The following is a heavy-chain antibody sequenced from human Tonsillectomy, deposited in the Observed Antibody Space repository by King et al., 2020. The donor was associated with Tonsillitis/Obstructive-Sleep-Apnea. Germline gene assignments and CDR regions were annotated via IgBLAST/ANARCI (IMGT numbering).Heavy chain of an antibody. D-gene: IGHD7-27*01. Sequence: VQLVESGAEVKKPGASVKVSCKASEYTFTGYYMLWVRQAPGQGLEWMGWISPNSGGANYAQKFHGRVTMTRDTSISTAYMELSRLRSDDTAVYYCARDQRTGDDAFDIWGQGTMVTVSS. V-gene: IGHV1-2*02. J-gene: IGHJ3*02. CDR3: ARDQRTGDDAFDI. CDR1: EYTFTGYY. CDR2: ISPNSGGA.